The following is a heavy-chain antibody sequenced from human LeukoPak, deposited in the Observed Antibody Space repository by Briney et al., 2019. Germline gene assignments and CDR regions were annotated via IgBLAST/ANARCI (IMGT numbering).Heavy chain of an antibody. CDR2: FDPENAEI. D-gene: IGHD3-3*01. J-gene: IGHJ4*02. CDR3: ATRGSDFWSGFDF. CDR1: GNTLRELP. V-gene: IGHV1-24*01. Sequence: ASVKVSCKLSGNTLRELPIQWVRQAGGKGRQWMAGFDPENAEIVYAQKFQGRVTTTEDTSTNTAYMELTSLTSDDTALYYCATRGSDFWSGFDFWGQGTQVTVSS.